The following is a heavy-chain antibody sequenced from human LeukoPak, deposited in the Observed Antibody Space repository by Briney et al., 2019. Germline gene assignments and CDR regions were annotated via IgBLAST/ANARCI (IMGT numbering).Heavy chain of an antibody. J-gene: IGHJ6*02. CDR1: GGSISSYY. CDR3: ARGGWYGDYYYYGMDV. Sequence: SETLSLTCTVSGGSISSYYWSWLRQPPGKGLEWIGYIYYSGSTNYNPSLKSRVTISVDTSKNQFSLKLSSVTAADTAVYYCARGGWYGDYYYYGMDVWGQGTTVTVSS. CDR2: IYYSGST. V-gene: IGHV4-59*01. D-gene: IGHD6-19*01.